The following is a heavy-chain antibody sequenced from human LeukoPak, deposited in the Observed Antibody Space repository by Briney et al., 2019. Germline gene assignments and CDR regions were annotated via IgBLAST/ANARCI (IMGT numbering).Heavy chain of an antibody. CDR1: GFTLSSYG. CDR2: ISYDGSNK. D-gene: IGHD4-17*01. V-gene: IGHV3-30*18. J-gene: IGHJ5*02. Sequence: GGSLRLSCAASGFTLSSYGMHWVRQAPGKGLEWVAVISYDGSNKYYADSVKGRFTISRDNSKNTLYLQMNSLRAEDTAVYYCAKFRGDYGDYVRWFDPWGQGTLVTVSS. CDR3: AKFRGDYGDYVRWFDP.